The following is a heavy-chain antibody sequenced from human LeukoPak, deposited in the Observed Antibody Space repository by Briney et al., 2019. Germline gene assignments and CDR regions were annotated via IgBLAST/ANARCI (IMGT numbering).Heavy chain of an antibody. V-gene: IGHV3-30*04. J-gene: IGHJ3*02. Sequence: PGRSLRLSCAASGFTFSSYAMHWVRQAPGKGLEWVAVISYDGSNKYYADSVKGRFTISRDNSKNTLYLQMNSLRAEDTAVYYCAREAQNYYDSSGYLVNAFDIWGQGTMVTVSS. CDR3: AREAQNYYDSSGYLVNAFDI. CDR2: ISYDGSNK. D-gene: IGHD3-22*01. CDR1: GFTFSSYA.